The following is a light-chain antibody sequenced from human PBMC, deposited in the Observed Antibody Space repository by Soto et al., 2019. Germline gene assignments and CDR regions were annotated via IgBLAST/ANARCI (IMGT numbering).Light chain of an antibody. V-gene: IGKV1-5*01. CDR1: QSISSW. CDR2: DAS. CDR3: QQYNSYSPMYT. Sequence: DIQMTQSPSSLSPSVGDSVTITCRASQSISSWLAWYQQKPGKAPKLLIYDASSLESGVPSRFSGSGSGTEFTLTISSLQPDDFATYYCQQYNSYSPMYTFGQGTKLEIK. J-gene: IGKJ2*01.